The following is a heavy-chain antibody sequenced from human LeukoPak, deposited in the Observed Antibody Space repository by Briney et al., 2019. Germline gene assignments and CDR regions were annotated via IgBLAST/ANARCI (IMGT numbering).Heavy chain of an antibody. V-gene: IGHV3-23*01. CDR1: GFTFGTYA. CDR3: AKDKWSPVAATPHGDFDY. Sequence: GGSLGLSCAASGFTFGTYAMSWVRQAPGKGLEWVSAISGSGGSTYYADSVKGRFTISRDNSKNTLYLQMNSLRAEDTAVYYCAKDKWSPVAATPHGDFDYWGQGSLVTVSS. J-gene: IGHJ4*02. D-gene: IGHD2-15*01. CDR2: ISGSGGST.